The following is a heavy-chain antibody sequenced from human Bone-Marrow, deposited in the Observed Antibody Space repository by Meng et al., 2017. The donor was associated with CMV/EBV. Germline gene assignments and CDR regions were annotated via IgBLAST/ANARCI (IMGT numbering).Heavy chain of an antibody. CDR1: GFTFSSYD. CDR2: IGTAGDT. V-gene: IGHV3-13*01. J-gene: IGHJ4*02. D-gene: IGHD6-6*01. Sequence: GESLKISCAASGFTFSSYDMHWVRQATGKGLEWVSAIGTAGDTYYPGSVKGRFTISRENAKNSLYLQMNSLRAGDTAVYYCASSSSIADFDYWGQGTLVTVSS. CDR3: ASSSSIADFDY.